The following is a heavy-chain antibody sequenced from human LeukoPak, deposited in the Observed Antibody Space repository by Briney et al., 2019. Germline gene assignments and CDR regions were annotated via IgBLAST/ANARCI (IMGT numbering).Heavy chain of an antibody. CDR2: INTNTGNP. V-gene: IGHV7-4-1*02. CDR3: ARGEAGTRYYYYGMDV. D-gene: IGHD6-19*01. CDR1: GYTFTSYA. J-gene: IGHJ6*02. Sequence: GASVKVSCKASGYTFTSYAMNWVRQAPGQGLEWMGWINTNTGNPTYAQGFTGRFVFSLDTSVCTAYLQISSLKAEDTAVYYCARGEAGTRYYYYGMDVWGQGTTVTVSS.